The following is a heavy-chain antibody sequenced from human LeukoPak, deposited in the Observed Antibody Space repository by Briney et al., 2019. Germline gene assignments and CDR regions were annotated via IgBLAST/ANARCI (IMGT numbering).Heavy chain of an antibody. CDR3: LGVAVAGTGEY. V-gene: IGHV4-39*01. CDR2: IYYSGST. Sequence: SETLSLTCTVSGGSISSSSYYWDWIRQPPGKGLEWIGSIYYSGSTYYNPSLKSRVTISVDTSKNQFSLKLSSVTAADTAVYYCLGVAVAGTGEYWGQGTLVTVSS. J-gene: IGHJ4*02. D-gene: IGHD6-19*01. CDR1: GGSISSSSYY.